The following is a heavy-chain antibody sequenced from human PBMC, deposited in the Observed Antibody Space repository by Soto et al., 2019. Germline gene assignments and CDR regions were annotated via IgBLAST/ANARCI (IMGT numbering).Heavy chain of an antibody. CDR2: ISVYNGNT. J-gene: IGHJ6*02. D-gene: IGHD3-3*01. V-gene: IGHV1-18*01. Sequence: ASLKVSCKTSGYTFSNYGITWVRQAPGQGLEWMGWISVYNGNTNYAQKLQGRVTMTTDTSTSTAYMELRSLRSDDTAVYYCARDRADFWSGYYLYYGMDVWGQGTTVTVS. CDR3: ARDRADFWSGYYLYYGMDV. CDR1: GYTFSNYG.